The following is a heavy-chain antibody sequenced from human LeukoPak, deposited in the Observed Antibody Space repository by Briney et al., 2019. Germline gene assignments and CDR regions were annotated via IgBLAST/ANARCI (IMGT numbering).Heavy chain of an antibody. CDR1: GYRFTNYW. J-gene: IGHJ4*02. CDR3: ARPHDTGVGASGSGWSYFDI. CDR2: INPADGYT. Sequence: GESLKISCKGSGYRFTNYWIGWVRQMPGKGLEWMGIINPADGYTRYSPSFQGQVTISTDTSIFTAYLQWSSLKASDTAIYYCARPHDTGVGASGSGWSYFDIWGQGTLITVSS. V-gene: IGHV5-51*01. D-gene: IGHD6-19*01.